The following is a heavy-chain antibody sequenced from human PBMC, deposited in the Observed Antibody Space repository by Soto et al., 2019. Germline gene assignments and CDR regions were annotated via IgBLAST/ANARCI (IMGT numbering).Heavy chain of an antibody. J-gene: IGHJ3*02. CDR1: GFTFSGHW. CDR2: INTDGGSS. V-gene: IGHV3-74*03. D-gene: IGHD2-2*01. Sequence: EVQLVESGGDLVQPGGSLRLSCAASGFTFSGHWMHWVRQVPGTGLEWVSRINTDGGSSAYADSVKGRFTISRDNAKNTLYLQMNGLRAEDTAVYYCAREAGYCSRTSCYRRAFDTWGQGTTVTVSS. CDR3: AREAGYCSRTSCYRRAFDT.